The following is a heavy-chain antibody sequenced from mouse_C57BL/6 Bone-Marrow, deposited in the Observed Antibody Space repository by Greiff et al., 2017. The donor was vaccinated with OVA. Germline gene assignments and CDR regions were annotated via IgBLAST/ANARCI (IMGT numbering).Heavy chain of an antibody. CDR1: GYTFTSYW. J-gene: IGHJ2*01. CDR2: IYPGSGST. V-gene: IGHV1-55*01. Sequence: QVQLQQSGAELARPGASVKMSCKASGYTFTSYWITWVKQRPGQGLEWIGDIYPGSGSTNYNEKFKSKATLTVDTSSSTAYMQLSSLTSEDSAVYSCAREGNGDGYWGQGTTLTVSS. CDR3: AREGNGDGY. D-gene: IGHD4-1*01.